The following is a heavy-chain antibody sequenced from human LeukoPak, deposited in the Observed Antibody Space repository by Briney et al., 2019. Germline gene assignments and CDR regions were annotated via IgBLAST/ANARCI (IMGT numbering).Heavy chain of an antibody. CDR1: GFTFSSYE. D-gene: IGHD3-9*01. Sequence: GGSLRLSCAASGFTFSSYEMNWVRQAPGKGLEWVSYISSSGSTIYYADSVKGRFTISRDNAKKSVYLQMNSLRAEDTAVYYCARATSYDILTGYSDYWGQGTLVTVSS. J-gene: IGHJ4*02. V-gene: IGHV3-48*03. CDR3: ARATSYDILTGYSDY. CDR2: ISSSGSTI.